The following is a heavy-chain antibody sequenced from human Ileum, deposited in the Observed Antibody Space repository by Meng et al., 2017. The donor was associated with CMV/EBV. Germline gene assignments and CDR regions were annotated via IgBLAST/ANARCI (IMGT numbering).Heavy chain of an antibody. J-gene: IGHJ4*02. Sequence: QLVQSGTEMKTPGAAVKVSCKASGDIFTGYYMHWFRQAPGQGLEWMGQIRLNSGDTHYAQKFQGRVTMTRDMSIITAYMELSSLMSDDTAAYYCARENWVYDYWGQGTLVTVSS. D-gene: IGHD7-27*01. CDR3: ARENWVYDY. V-gene: IGHV1-2*06. CDR1: GDIFTGYY. CDR2: IRLNSGDT.